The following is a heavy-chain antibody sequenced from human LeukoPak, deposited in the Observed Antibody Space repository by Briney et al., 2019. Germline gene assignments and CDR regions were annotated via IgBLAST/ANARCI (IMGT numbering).Heavy chain of an antibody. V-gene: IGHV4-30-4*01. J-gene: IGHJ4*02. CDR1: GGSISSGDYY. D-gene: IGHD6-13*01. CDR2: IYYSGST. CDR3: ARGREGIAAAGRLDY. Sequence: SQTLSLTCTVSGGSISSGDYYWSWIRQPPGKGLEWIGYIYYSGSTYYNPSLKSRVTISVDTSKNQFSLKLSSVTAADTAVYYCARGREGIAAAGRLDYWGQGTLVTVSS.